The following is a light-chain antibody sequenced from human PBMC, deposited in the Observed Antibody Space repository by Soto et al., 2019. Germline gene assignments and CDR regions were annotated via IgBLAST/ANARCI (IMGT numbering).Light chain of an antibody. CDR3: SSYTSCTTLYV. CDR2: ASS. J-gene: IGLJ1*01. Sequence: QSALTQPASVSGSPGQSITISCTGTSSDVGGYNYVSWYQHHPGKAPRLMIYASSNRPSGVSHRFSGSRSGNTASLTISGLQAEDEADYYCSSYTSCTTLYVFGTGTKLTVL. CDR1: SSDVGGYNY. V-gene: IGLV2-14*01.